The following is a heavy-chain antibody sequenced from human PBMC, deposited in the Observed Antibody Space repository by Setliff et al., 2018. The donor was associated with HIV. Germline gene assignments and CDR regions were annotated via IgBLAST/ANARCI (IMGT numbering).Heavy chain of an antibody. CDR1: GFTFSSYS. V-gene: IGHV3-33*08. Sequence: GGSLRLSCAASGFTFSSYSMNWVRQAPGKGLEWVGVIWYDGSNQSYADSVKGRLTISRDNSNNILYLQMNSLTPEDTAVYHCARYSSSWHTFDYWGQGIPVTVSS. J-gene: IGHJ4*02. CDR3: ARYSSSWHTFDY. D-gene: IGHD6-13*01. CDR2: IWYDGSNQ.